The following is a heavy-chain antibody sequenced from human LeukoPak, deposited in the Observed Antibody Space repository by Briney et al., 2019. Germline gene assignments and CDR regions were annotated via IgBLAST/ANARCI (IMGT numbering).Heavy chain of an antibody. D-gene: IGHD4-17*01. CDR2: INPNSGGT. J-gene: IGHJ4*02. CDR1: GYTFTCYY. Sequence: GASVKVSCKASGYTFTCYYMHWVRQAPGQGLEWMGWINPNSGGTNYAQKFQGRVTMTRDTSISTAYMELSRLRSDDTAVYYCAREPDYGDCLDYWGQGTLVTVSS. CDR3: AREPDYGDCLDY. V-gene: IGHV1-2*02.